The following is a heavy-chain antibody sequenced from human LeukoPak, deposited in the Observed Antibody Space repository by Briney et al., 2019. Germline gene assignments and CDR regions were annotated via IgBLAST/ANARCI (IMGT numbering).Heavy chain of an antibody. Sequence: SETLSLTCTVSGGSISSYYWSWIRQPAGKGLEWIGRIYTSGSTNYNPSLKSRVTMSVDTSKNQFSLKLSSVTAADTAVYYCARDRGTRGVFGVVIYAFDIWGQGTMVTVSS. CDR1: GGSISSYY. V-gene: IGHV4-4*07. CDR2: IYTSGST. CDR3: ARDRGTRGVFGVVIYAFDI. D-gene: IGHD3-3*01. J-gene: IGHJ3*02.